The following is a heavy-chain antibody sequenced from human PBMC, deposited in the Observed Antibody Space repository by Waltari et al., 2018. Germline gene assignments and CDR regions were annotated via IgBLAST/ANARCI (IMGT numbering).Heavy chain of an antibody. CDR2: IHYSGRT. D-gene: IGHD3-10*01. V-gene: IGHV4-28*06. J-gene: IGHJ6*03. CDR3: ARNRYGEAMDV. CDR1: GHSITSSEW. Sequence: QVQLQESGPELLKPSDTLSLTCAVSGHSITSSEWWAWIRQPPGRGLEWIGYIHYSGRTNNSPSLTSRVTLSVDTSKNQFSLNLSSVTALDTAVYYCARNRYGEAMDVWGKGTTVSVSS.